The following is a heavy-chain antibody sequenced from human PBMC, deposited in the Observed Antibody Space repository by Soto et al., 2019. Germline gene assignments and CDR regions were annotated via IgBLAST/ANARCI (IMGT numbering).Heavy chain of an antibody. Sequence: GGSLRLSCAASRFTISGHAMHWVRQAPGKGLEWLAVISYDGGDKFYADSVKGRFTISRDNSKNTLYLQMNSLRTEDTGFYYCARDRDYYDSSGHLWWGQGTLVTVSS. D-gene: IGHD3-22*01. J-gene: IGHJ4*02. CDR1: RFTISGHA. CDR3: ARDRDYYDSSGHLW. CDR2: ISYDGGDK. V-gene: IGHV3-30-3*01.